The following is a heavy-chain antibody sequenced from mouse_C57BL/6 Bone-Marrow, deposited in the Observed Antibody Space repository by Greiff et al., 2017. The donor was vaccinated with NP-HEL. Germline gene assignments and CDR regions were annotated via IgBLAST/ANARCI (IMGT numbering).Heavy chain of an antibody. D-gene: IGHD4-1*01. J-gene: IGHJ4*01. CDR2: ISDGGSYT. CDR3: ARLTVYAMDY. V-gene: IGHV5-4*01. CDR1: GFTFSSYA. Sequence: DVQLVESGGGLVKPGGSLKLSCAASGFTFSSYAMSWVRQTPEKRLEWVATISDGGSYTYYPDNGKGRFTISRDNAKNNLYLQMSHLKSEDTAMYYCARLTVYAMDYWGQGTSVTVSS.